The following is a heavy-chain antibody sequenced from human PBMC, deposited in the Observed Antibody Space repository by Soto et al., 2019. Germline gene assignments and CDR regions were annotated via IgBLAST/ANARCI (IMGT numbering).Heavy chain of an antibody. CDR2: IFSNDEK. CDR3: ALIVDFWKGYYSFNYYGMDV. Sequence: QVTLKESGPVLVKPTETLTLTCTVSGFSLSNARMGVSWIRQPPGKALEWLAHIFSNDEKSYSTSLKSRLTISKDTPKSQVVLTMTNMDPVDTATYYCALIVDFWKGYYSFNYYGMDVWGQGTTVTVSS. D-gene: IGHD3-3*01. V-gene: IGHV2-26*01. CDR1: GFSLSNARMG. J-gene: IGHJ6*02.